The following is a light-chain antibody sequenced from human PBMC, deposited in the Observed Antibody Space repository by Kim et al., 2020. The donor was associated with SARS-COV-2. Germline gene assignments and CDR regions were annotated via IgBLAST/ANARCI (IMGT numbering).Light chain of an antibody. CDR3: HQYYAAPWT. V-gene: IGKV4-1*01. CDR1: QSVLYSSNNKNY. J-gene: IGKJ1*01. CDR2: WAS. Sequence: DIVMTQSPDSLAVSLGERATINCKSSQSVLYSSNNKNYLAWYQQKPGQPPKLLICWASIRESGVPDRFSGSGSGTDFTLTISSLQAEDVAVYHCHQYYAAPWTFGQGTKVDIK.